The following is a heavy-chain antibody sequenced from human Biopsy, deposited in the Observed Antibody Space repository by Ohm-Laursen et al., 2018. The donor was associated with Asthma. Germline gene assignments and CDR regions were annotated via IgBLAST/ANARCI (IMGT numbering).Heavy chain of an antibody. CDR3: ARVVNYDFRSGYWFDP. D-gene: IGHD3-3*01. CDR1: GFSLRNARMG. CDR2: IFLNDEK. J-gene: IGHJ5*02. V-gene: IGHV2-26*01. Sequence: PTQTLTLTRTFSGFSLRNARMGVTWIRQPPGKALEWLAHIFLNDEKSYSTSLKSRITISKDTAKSQVVLTMSNMDPVDTATYYCARVVNYDFRSGYWFDPWGQGTLVTVSP.